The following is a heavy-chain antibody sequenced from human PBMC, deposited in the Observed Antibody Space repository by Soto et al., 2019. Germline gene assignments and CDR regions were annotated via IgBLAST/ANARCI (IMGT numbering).Heavy chain of an antibody. D-gene: IGHD3-3*01. Sequence: SETLSLTCAVYGGSFSGYYWSWIHQPPGKGLEWIGEINHSGSTNYNPSLKSRVTISVDTSKNQFSLKLSSVTAADTAVYCCARGVPTYYDFWSGYESNYYYGMDVWGQGTTVTVSS. J-gene: IGHJ6*02. CDR2: INHSGST. CDR3: ARGVPTYYDFWSGYESNYYYGMDV. CDR1: GGSFSGYY. V-gene: IGHV4-34*01.